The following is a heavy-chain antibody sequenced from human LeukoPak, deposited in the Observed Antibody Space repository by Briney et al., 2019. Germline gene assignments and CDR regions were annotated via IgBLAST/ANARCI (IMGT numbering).Heavy chain of an antibody. V-gene: IGHV3-49*03. D-gene: IGHD4-23*01. CDR1: GFTFGDYA. Sequence: GGSLRLSCTASGFTFGDYAMSWFRQAPGKGLEWVGFIRSKAYGGTTEYAASVKGRFTISRDDSKSIAYLQMNSLKTEDTAAYYCTRVLRGYGGYYFDYWGQGTLVTVSS. J-gene: IGHJ4*02. CDR2: IRSKAYGGTT. CDR3: TRVLRGYGGYYFDY.